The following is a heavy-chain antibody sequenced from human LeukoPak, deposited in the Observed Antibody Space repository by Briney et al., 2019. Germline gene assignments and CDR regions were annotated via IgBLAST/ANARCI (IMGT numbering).Heavy chain of an antibody. CDR2: IRSDGYHT. D-gene: IGHD1-26*01. CDR3: AKPSGSGVDY. CDR1: GFVFDDYD. V-gene: IGHV3-30*02. Sequence: GGSLRLSCGASGFVFDDYDMHWVRQAPGKGLEWVAFIRSDGYHTYYTDSVKGRFIITRDNFKNTLYLQMNSLRLEDMAVYYCAKPSGSGVDYWGRGTRVTVSS. J-gene: IGHJ4*02.